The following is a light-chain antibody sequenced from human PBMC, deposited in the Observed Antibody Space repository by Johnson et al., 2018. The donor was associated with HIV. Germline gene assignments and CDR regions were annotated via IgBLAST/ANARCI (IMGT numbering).Light chain of an antibody. CDR1: SSNIESHY. CDR3: ATWDHSLTAHYV. CDR2: ENN. J-gene: IGLJ1*01. Sequence: QSVLTQPPSVSAAPGQKVTISCSGTSSNIESHYVSWYQQVPGTAPKLLIYENNKRPSRIPDRFSGSKSGKSATLAITGLQTGDEADYYWATWDHSLTAHYVFGTGTKVTVL. V-gene: IGLV1-51*02.